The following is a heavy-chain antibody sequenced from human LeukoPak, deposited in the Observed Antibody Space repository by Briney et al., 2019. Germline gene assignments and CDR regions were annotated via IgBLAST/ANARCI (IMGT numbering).Heavy chain of an antibody. V-gene: IGHV3-20*04. D-gene: IGHD3-16*01. J-gene: IGHJ4*02. CDR3: ARLHWGLGESN. CDR1: GFTFDDYA. Sequence: PGGSLRLSRVASGFTFDDYALTWVRQGPGKGLEWVSGINWNGGTKGYAESVKARFTISRGNAKNSLYLQMNSLRAEDTALYYCARLHWGLGESNWGQGTLVTVSS. CDR2: INWNGGTK.